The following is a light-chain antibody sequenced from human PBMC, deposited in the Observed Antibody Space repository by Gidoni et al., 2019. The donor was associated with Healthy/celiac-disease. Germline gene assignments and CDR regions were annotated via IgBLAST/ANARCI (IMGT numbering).Light chain of an antibody. CDR1: SSDFGGYNY. J-gene: IGLJ1*01. V-gene: IGLV2-14*01. CDR3: SSYTSSSTLDV. CDR2: DVS. Sequence: QSALTQPASVSGSPGQSITISCTGTSSDFGGYNYVSWYPQHPGKAPKLMIYDVSNRPSGVSNRFSGSKSGNTASLTISGLQAEDEADYYCSSYTSSSTLDVFGTGTKVTVL.